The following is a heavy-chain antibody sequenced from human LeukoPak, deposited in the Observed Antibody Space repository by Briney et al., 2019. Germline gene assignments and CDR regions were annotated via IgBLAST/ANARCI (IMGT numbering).Heavy chain of an antibody. Sequence: GGSLRLSCAASGFTFSTYWMTWVRQAPGKGLEWVANIKEDGSEKSYVDSVRGRFAISRDNAENSLYLQMNSLKDEDTAVYYCARDHNWGFDHWGQGTLVTVSS. D-gene: IGHD3-16*01. CDR2: IKEDGSEK. CDR3: ARDHNWGFDH. J-gene: IGHJ4*02. CDR1: GFTFSTYW. V-gene: IGHV3-7*01.